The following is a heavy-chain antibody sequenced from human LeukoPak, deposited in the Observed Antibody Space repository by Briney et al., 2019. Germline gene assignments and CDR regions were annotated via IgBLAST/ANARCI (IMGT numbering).Heavy chain of an antibody. V-gene: IGHV4-34*01. J-gene: IGHJ4*02. CDR3: ARGRVARSGGEDY. CDR2: INHSGST. CDR1: GGSLSGYY. Sequence: PSETLSLTCAVYGGSLSGYYWSWIRQPPGKGLEWIGEINHSGSTNYNPSLKSRVTISVDTSKNQFSLKLSSVTAADTAVYYCARGRVARSGGEDYWGQGTLVTVSS. D-gene: IGHD3-3*01.